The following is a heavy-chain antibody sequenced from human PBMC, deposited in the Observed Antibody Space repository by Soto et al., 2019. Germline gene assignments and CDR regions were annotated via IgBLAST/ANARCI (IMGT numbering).Heavy chain of an antibody. CDR3: ARWLLAPPYRSHDAFDI. V-gene: IGHV2-5*02. CDR1: GFSLSTSGVG. Sequence: SGPTLVNPTQTLTLTCTFSGFSLSTSGVGVGWIRQPPGKALEWLALIYWDDDKRYSPSLKSRLTITKDTSKNQVVLTMTNMNAVDTAIFYCARWLLAPPYRSHDAFDIWGQGTMVTV. D-gene: IGHD3-22*01. J-gene: IGHJ3*02. CDR2: IYWDDDK.